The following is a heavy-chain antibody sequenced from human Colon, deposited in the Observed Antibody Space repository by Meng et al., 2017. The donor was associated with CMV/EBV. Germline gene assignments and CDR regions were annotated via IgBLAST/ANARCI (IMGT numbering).Heavy chain of an antibody. CDR2: IYFRGST. J-gene: IGHJ5*02. D-gene: IGHD2-15*01. V-gene: IGHV4-39*07. CDR1: CFSVSTSTYD. Sequence: TVSCFSVSTSTYDGAWIRQHPGRGLEWIGSIYFRGSTYYNPSLKSRVAMSLDTSKSQFSLNLTSMTAADTAMYYCAREGYPGGSEFGPWGQGILVTVSS. CDR3: AREGYPGGSEFGP.